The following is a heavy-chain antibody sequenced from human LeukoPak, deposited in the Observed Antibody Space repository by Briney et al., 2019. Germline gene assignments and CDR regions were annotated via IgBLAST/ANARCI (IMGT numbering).Heavy chain of an antibody. CDR1: PVTFGTSA. CDR2: VSAGGTNT. V-gene: IGHV3-23*01. CDR3: ARINCSGGTCYDYFDD. J-gene: IGHJ4*02. D-gene: IGHD2-15*01. Sequence: GGSLRLSCVGSPVTFGTSAMSWVRQAPGKGLEWVSAVSAGGTNTYYADSVEGRFTISRDNSKDTLYLHMDSLRVEDTAQYFCARINCSGGTCYDYFDDWGQGTLVTVSS.